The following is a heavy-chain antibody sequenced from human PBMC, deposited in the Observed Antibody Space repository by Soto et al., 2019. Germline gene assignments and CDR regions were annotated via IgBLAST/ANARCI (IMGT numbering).Heavy chain of an antibody. CDR1: GFTVSDNY. CDR2: LYSGGRI. Sequence: EAQLVESGGGLIQPGGSLRLSCAASGFTVSDNYITWVLQAPGKGLEWVSLLYSGGRIYYADSVKGRFTISRDTSKTTLSLQMNSLRTEDTAVYYCARTDRDYAYALNVWGQGTTVTVSS. V-gene: IGHV3-53*01. J-gene: IGHJ6*02. D-gene: IGHD3-16*01. CDR3: ARTDRDYAYALNV.